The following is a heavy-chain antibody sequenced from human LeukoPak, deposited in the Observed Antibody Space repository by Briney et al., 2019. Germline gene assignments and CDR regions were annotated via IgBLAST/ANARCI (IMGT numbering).Heavy chain of an antibody. Sequence: ASVKVSCKTSGYTFTDYYMHWVRQAPGQGLEWMGWINPNSGGTSYAQKFQGRVTITRNTSISTAYMELSSLRSEDTAVYYCARGLATTVTTGGDYWGQGTLVTVSS. J-gene: IGHJ4*02. CDR3: ARGLATTVTTGGDY. D-gene: IGHD4-17*01. V-gene: IGHV1-2*02. CDR1: GYTFTDYY. CDR2: INPNSGGT.